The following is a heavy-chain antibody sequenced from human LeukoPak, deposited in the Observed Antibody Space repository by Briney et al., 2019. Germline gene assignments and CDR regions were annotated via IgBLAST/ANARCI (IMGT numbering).Heavy chain of an antibody. J-gene: IGHJ4*02. V-gene: IGHV3-21*01. CDR3: ARDAVVVVAASGPGYYFDY. D-gene: IGHD2-15*01. Sequence: GGSLRLSCAASEFSVGSNYMTWVRQAPGKGLEWVSSISSSSSYIYYADSVKGRFTISRDNAKNSLYLQMNSLRAEDTAVYYCARDAVVVVAASGPGYYFDYWGQGTLVTVSS. CDR1: EFSVGSNY. CDR2: ISSSSSYI.